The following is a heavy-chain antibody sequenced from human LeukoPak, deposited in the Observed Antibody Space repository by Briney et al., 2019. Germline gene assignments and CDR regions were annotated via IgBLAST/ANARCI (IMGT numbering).Heavy chain of an antibody. D-gene: IGHD2-15*01. CDR1: GYTFTSYG. Sequence: ASVKVSCKASGYTFTSYGISWVRQAPGQGLEWMGWISAYNGNTNYAQKLQGRVTMTTDTSTSTAYMELSSLRSEDTAVYYCALNLYCSGGSCYSSNWFDPWGQGTLVTVSS. V-gene: IGHV1-18*01. CDR3: ALNLYCSGGSCYSSNWFDP. CDR2: ISAYNGNT. J-gene: IGHJ5*02.